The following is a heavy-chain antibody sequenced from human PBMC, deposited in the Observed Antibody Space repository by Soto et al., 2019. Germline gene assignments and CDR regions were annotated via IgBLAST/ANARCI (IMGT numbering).Heavy chain of an antibody. J-gene: IGHJ6*02. Sequence: PGESLKISCEGSGYNFSNYYISWVRHLPGKGLEWMGRVDPSDSYTNYSPSFQGHVTISADKSISTAYLQWSSLKASDTAMYYCARGGRFGVVIISDYGMDVWGQGTTVTVSS. CDR1: GYNFSNYY. V-gene: IGHV5-10-1*01. CDR2: VDPSDSYT. CDR3: ARGGRFGVVIISDYGMDV. D-gene: IGHD3-3*01.